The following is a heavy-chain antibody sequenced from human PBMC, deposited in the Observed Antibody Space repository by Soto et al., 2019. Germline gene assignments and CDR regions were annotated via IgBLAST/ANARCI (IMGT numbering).Heavy chain of an antibody. CDR1: GGTFRSYA. D-gene: IGHD4-17*01. CDR3: AGKDYGDSPRYYYYYDGGDV. Sequence: QVQLVQSGAEVKKPGSSVKVSCKASGGTFRSYAISWVRQAPAQGLEWMGGIIPISGTTNSAQKFQGRVTTTADGSSSTVYMELSSLTSEDTAVYYCAGKDYGDSPRYYYYYDGGDVWGQGTTVTVSS. J-gene: IGHJ6*02. V-gene: IGHV1-69*01. CDR2: IIPISGTT.